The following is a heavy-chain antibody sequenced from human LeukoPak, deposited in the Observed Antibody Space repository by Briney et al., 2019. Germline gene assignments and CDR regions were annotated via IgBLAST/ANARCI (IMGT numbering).Heavy chain of an antibody. D-gene: IGHD2-15*01. CDR3: AKEAYCSGGSCYPGGLDY. CDR2: IWYDGSNR. J-gene: IGHJ4*02. CDR1: GFTFSSYG. V-gene: IGHV3-33*06. Sequence: GGSLRLSCAASGFTFSSYGMHWVRQAPGKGLEWVAIIWYDGSNRYYADSVKGRFTISRDNSENTLYLQMNSLRAEDTAVCYCAKEAYCSGGSCYPGGLDYWGQGTLVTVSS.